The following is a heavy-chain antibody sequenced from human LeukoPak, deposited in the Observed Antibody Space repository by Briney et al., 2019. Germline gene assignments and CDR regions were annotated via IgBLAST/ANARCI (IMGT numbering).Heavy chain of an antibody. J-gene: IGHJ6*03. Sequence: SETLSLTCTVSVGSISSYYWSWIRQPPGKGLEWIGYIYYSGSTNYNPSLKSRVTISVDTSKNQFSLKLSSVTAADTAVYYCARGNFDILTAYYLYYYYYYMDAWGKGTTVTVSS. V-gene: IGHV4-59*01. CDR2: IYYSGST. CDR3: ARGNFDILTAYYLYYYYYYMDA. D-gene: IGHD3-9*01. CDR1: VGSISSYY.